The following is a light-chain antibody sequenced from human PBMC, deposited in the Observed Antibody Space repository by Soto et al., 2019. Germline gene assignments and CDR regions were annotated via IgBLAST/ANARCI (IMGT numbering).Light chain of an antibody. CDR3: CSYAGTYTYV. CDR1: SSDIGRYNS. CDR2: DDT. Sequence: SALTPARPVSQSPGQSVTISCTGTSSDIGRYNSVSCYQQRPGKGPHLLSFDDTKRPSGVPDRVSGSRSGNTASLTISGLQADEEADFYCCSYAGTYTYVFGTGTKVIGL. J-gene: IGLJ1*01. V-gene: IGLV2-11*01.